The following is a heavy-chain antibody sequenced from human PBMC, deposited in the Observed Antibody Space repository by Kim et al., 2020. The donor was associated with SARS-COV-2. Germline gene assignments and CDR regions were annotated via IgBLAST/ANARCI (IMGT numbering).Heavy chain of an antibody. D-gene: IGHD4-17*01. J-gene: IGHJ6*02. CDR1: GHTLTDLS. CDR2: FEPENGER. Sequence: ASVKVSCKVSGHTLTDLSMHWVRQAPGKGLEWMGGFEPENGERVYAQKFRGRVTMTDDTSTDTAYMELSRLMSEDTAVYYCATDTVRYGMDVWGQGTTVTVSS. V-gene: IGHV1-24*01. CDR3: ATDTVRYGMDV.